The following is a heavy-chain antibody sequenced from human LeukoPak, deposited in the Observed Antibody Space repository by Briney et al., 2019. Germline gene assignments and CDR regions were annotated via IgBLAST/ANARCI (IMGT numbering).Heavy chain of an antibody. V-gene: IGHV4-34*01. CDR1: GGFFSGYY. CDR3: ARRDSSGYYYAVFDY. CDR2: INHSGST. D-gene: IGHD3-22*01. J-gene: IGHJ4*02. Sequence: SETLSLTCAVYGGFFSGYYWGWIRQPPGKGLEWIGEINHSGSTNYNPSLTSRVTISVDTSKNQFSLKLSSVTAADTAVYYCARRDSSGYYYAVFDYCGQGTLVTVSS.